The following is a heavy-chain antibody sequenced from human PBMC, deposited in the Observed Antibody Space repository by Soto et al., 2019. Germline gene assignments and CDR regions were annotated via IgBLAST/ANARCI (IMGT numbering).Heavy chain of an antibody. CDR2: IYYSGST. Sequence: SETLSLTFTVSGGSISSYYWSWIRQPPGKGLEWIVYIYYSGSTNCNPSLKSLVNISVETSKNKFSLKLSSVTAEDTAVYYCARDLQWREYAGNSKTSGMDXWGQGTPVTVS. CDR1: GGSISSYY. CDR3: ARDLQWREYAGNSKTSGMDX. V-gene: IGHV4-59*01. D-gene: IGHD6-13*01. J-gene: IGHJ6*02.